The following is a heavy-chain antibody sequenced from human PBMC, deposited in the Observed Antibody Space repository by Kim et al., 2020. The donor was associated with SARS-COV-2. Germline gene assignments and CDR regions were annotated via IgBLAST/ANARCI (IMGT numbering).Heavy chain of an antibody. J-gene: IGHJ5*02. D-gene: IGHD3-22*01. CDR1: GYTFTGYY. CDR2: INPNSGGT. CDR3: AREGNRAGEYYYDSSGYYARSYWFDP. V-gene: IGHV1-2*02. Sequence: ASVKVSCKASGYTFTGYYMHWVRQAPGQGLEWMGWINPNSGGTNYAQKFQGRVTMTRDTSISTAYMELSRLRSDDTAVYYCAREGNRAGEYYYDSSGYYARSYWFDPWGQGTLVTVSS.